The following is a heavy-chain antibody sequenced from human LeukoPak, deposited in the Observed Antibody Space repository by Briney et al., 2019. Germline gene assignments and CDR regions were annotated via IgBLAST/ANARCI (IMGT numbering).Heavy chain of an antibody. D-gene: IGHD2-8*01. V-gene: IGHV3-74*01. CDR2: INSDGSST. J-gene: IGHJ4*02. CDR1: GFTFSNYW. Sequence: PGGSLRLSCAASGFTFSNYWTYWVRQAPGKGLVWVSRINSDGSSTTYVDSVKGRFTISRDNAKNTLYLQMNSLRAEDTAVYYCARAVGWTNNAYYSDYWGQGTLVTVSS. CDR3: ARAVGWTNNAYYSDY.